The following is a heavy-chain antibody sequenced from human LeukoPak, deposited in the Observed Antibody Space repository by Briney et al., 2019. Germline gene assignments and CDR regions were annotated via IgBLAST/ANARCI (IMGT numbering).Heavy chain of an antibody. CDR1: GYTFTNFD. D-gene: IGHD3-3*01. Sequence: ASMKVSCKASGYTFTNFDINWVRQATGQGLEWMGRMSPNSGNTVYAQKFQGRVTMTRDTSISTAYMELSRLRSDDTAVYYCARDGTGPTIYSRPKGRYYYYYMDVWGKGTTVTVSS. V-gene: IGHV1-8*02. J-gene: IGHJ6*03. CDR3: ARDGTGPTIYSRPKGRYYYYYMDV. CDR2: MSPNSGNT.